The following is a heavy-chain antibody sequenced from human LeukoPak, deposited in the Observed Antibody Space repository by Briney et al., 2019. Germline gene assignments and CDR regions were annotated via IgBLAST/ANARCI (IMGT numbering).Heavy chain of an antibody. D-gene: IGHD5-18*01. CDR2: IFSGGNT. CDR1: GFTFSNYY. J-gene: IGHJ4*02. Sequence: PGGSLRLSCAASGFTFSNYYMNWVRQAPGKGLEWVSVIFSGGNTYYADSVKGRFTISRDNSKNTVYLQMNSLRAEDTAVYYCARGDWGYTYGYTIWGQGTLVTVSS. V-gene: IGHV3-53*01. CDR3: ARGDWGYTYGYTI.